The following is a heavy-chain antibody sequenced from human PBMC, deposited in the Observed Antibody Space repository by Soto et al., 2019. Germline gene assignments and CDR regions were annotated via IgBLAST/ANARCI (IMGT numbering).Heavy chain of an antibody. Sequence: GGSLRLSCAASKFSFNNYWMHWVRQVPGKGPAWVSRINHDGSKTEYADSVKGRFTISRDNTNNTLYLQMDSLRVEDTAMYYCVREPWGFSGTWYDYWGQGTLGTVS. J-gene: IGHJ4*02. D-gene: IGHD6-13*01. V-gene: IGHV3-74*03. CDR3: VREPWGFSGTWYDY. CDR2: INHDGSKT. CDR1: KFSFNNYW.